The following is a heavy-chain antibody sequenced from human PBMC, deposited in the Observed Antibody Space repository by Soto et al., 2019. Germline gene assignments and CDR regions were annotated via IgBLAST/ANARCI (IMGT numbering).Heavy chain of an antibody. D-gene: IGHD2-2*01. CDR3: ARVGRGFCSSTRCYTDGFDL. CDR2: ISPSNSTI. J-gene: IGHJ3*01. V-gene: IGHV3-48*02. Sequence: QLVESGGGLVQPGGSLRLSCAASGFTFSLYSVNWVRQAPGKGLEWLSYISPSNSTIYYADSVKGRFTISRDNAKNSLDLQMNGLRDDDTAVYYCARVGRGFCSSTRCYTDGFDLWGQGTVVTVST. CDR1: GFTFSLYS.